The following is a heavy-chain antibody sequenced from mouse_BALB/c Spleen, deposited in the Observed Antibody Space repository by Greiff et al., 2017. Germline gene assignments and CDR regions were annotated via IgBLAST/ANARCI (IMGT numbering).Heavy chain of an antibody. Sequence: VQLQQSGPELVKPGASVKMSCTASGYTFTSYVMHWVKQKPGQGLEWIGYINPYNDGTKYNAKFKGKATLTSDKSSSTDLMELSSLTSEASAVYYCARRSVTTRAMDYWGQGTSVTVSA. CDR1: GYTFTSYV. V-gene: IGHV1-14*01. D-gene: IGHD2-12*01. J-gene: IGHJ4*01. CDR2: INPYNDGT. CDR3: ARRSVTTRAMDY.